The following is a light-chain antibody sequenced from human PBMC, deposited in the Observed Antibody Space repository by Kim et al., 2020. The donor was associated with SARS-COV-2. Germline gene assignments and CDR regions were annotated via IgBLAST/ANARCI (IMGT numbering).Light chain of an antibody. CDR1: SSGVGSYNS. CDR2: EVS. CDR3: SSYAGSNNVI. J-gene: IGLJ2*01. V-gene: IGLV2-18*02. Sequence: GQSVTIPCTGTSSGVGSYNSVFWYQQPPGTAPKLMIYEVSNRPSGVPDRFSGSKSGNTASLTISGLQAEDEADYYCSSYAGSNNVIFGGGTQLTVL.